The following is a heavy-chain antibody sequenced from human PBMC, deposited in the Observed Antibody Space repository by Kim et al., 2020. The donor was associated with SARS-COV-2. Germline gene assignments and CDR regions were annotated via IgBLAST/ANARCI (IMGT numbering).Heavy chain of an antibody. V-gene: IGHV4-59*01. J-gene: IGHJ6*03. Sequence: SETLSLTCSVSGGSINTNYWSWIRQAPGKGLEWIGYIYFTGITNYNPSLNSRVIISVDTSKKQFSLKMTSVTAADSAVYYCAGGKAGVGYYSSDYYYYMEVWGHGTTVTVSS. CDR2: IYFTGIT. CDR1: GGSINTNY. CDR3: AGGKAGVGYYSSDYYYYMEV. D-gene: IGHD3-3*01.